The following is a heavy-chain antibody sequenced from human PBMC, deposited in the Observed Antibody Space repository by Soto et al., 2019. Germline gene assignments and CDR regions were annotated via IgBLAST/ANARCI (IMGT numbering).Heavy chain of an antibody. CDR1: GYILTSYP. D-gene: IGHD3-9*01. Sequence: VGSPVSACHGPGYILTSYPIGWVRQMPGKGLEGMGIIYPGDSDTRYSPSFQGQVTISADKSISTAYLQWSSMKASNTAMYYCARRHYDILTGYYEYYFDSWGQGTLVTVSS. CDR2: IYPGDSDT. CDR3: ARRHYDILTGYYEYYFDS. J-gene: IGHJ4*02. V-gene: IGHV5-51*01.